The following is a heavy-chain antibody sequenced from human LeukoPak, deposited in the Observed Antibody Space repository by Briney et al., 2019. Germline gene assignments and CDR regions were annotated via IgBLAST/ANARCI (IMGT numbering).Heavy chain of an antibody. V-gene: IGHV1-69*05. CDR1: GGTFSSYA. CDR3: ARAHPSSGYYPGYYFDY. J-gene: IGHJ4*02. CDR2: IIPIFGTA. Sequence: GASVKVSCKASGGTFSSYAISWVRQAPGQGLEWMGGIIPIFGTANYAQKFQGRVTITTDESTSTAYMELRSLRSDDTAVYYCARAHPSSGYYPGYYFDYWGQGTLVTVSS. D-gene: IGHD3-22*01.